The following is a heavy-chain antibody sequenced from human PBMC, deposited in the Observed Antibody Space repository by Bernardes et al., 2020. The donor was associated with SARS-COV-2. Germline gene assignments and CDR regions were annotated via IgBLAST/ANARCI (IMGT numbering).Heavy chain of an antibody. CDR3: GRYPTTATWTLFYFHY. D-gene: IGHD1-1*01. Sequence: GGSLMIPCQSSGFTLTNYWIGRVRQLPANGLEWMGVIYPGASDTSYSPSFQGQVTISADKSISTAHLQWSRLKPSDTAIYYFGRYPTTATWTLFYFHYWSQGTLVTVAS. CDR1: GFTLTNYW. CDR2: IYPGASDT. V-gene: IGHV5-51*01. J-gene: IGHJ4*02.